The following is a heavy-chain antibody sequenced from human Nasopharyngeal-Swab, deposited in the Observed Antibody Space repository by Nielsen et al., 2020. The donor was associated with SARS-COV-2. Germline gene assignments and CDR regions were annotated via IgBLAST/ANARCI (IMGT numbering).Heavy chain of an antibody. CDR3: AKVFRDTAMVYDAFDI. J-gene: IGHJ3*02. Sequence: VRQAPGKGLEWVSSISSSSSYIYYADSVKGRFTISRDNAKNSLYLQMNSLRAEDTALYYCAKVFRDTAMVYDAFDIWGQGTMVTVSS. CDR2: ISSSSSYI. D-gene: IGHD5-18*01. V-gene: IGHV3-21*04.